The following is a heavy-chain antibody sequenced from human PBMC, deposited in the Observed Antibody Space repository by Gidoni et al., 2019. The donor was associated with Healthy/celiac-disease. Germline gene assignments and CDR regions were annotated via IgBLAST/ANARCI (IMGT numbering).Heavy chain of an antibody. D-gene: IGHD2-2*02. Sequence: QVQLQQWGAGLLKPSETLSLTCAVYGGSFSGYYWSWIRQPPGKGLEWIGEINHSGSTNYNPSLKSRVTISVDTSKNQFSLKLSSVTAADTAVYYCARLSFATAIDGGFDPWGQGTLVTVSS. V-gene: IGHV4-34*01. CDR1: GGSFSGYY. CDR3: ARLSFATAIDGGFDP. J-gene: IGHJ5*02. CDR2: INHSGST.